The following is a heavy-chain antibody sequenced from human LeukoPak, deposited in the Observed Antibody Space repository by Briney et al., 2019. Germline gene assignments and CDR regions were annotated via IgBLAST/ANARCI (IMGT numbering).Heavy chain of an antibody. D-gene: IGHD5-24*01. J-gene: IGHJ4*02. CDR1: GFTFGDYA. CDR2: ISGSGGST. V-gene: IGHV3-23*01. CDR3: AKAYGWEMATINLGY. Sequence: GGSLRLSCTASGFTFGDYAMSWVRQAPGKGLEWVSAISGSGGSTYYADSVRGRFTISRDNSKNTLSLQMNSLRAEDTAVYYCAKAYGWEMATINLGYWGQGTLVTVSS.